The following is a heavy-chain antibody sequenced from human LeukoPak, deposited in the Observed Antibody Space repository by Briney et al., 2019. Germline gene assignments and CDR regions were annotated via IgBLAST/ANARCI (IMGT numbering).Heavy chain of an antibody. CDR1: GGSISSYY. CDR2: IYTSGST. D-gene: IGHD1-26*01. V-gene: IGHV4-4*07. CDR3: ARDPGGGGATTFDY. J-gene: IGHJ4*02. Sequence: PETLSLSCTVSGGSISSYYMSWIRQPAGKGLEWIGRIYTSGSTNYNPTLKSRVTMSLDTSKNQFSMNLSSAAAADTAVYYCARDPGGGGATTFDYWGQGTLVTVSS.